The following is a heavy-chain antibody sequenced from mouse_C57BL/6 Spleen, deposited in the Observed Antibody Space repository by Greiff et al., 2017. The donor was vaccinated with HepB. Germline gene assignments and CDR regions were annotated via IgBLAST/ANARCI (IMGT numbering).Heavy chain of an antibody. V-gene: IGHV1-55*01. CDR1: GYTFTSYW. CDR3: ARRPLGYFDV. Sequence: QVQLQQPGAELVKPGASVKMSCKASGYTFTSYWITWVKQRPGQGLESIGDIYPGSGSTNYNEKFKSKATLTVDTSSSTAYMQLSSLTSEDSAVYYCARRPLGYFDVWGTGTTVTVSS. J-gene: IGHJ1*03. CDR2: IYPGSGST.